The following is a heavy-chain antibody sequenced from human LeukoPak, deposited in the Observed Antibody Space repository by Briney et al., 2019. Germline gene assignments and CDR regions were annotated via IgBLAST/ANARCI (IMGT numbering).Heavy chain of an antibody. D-gene: IGHD6-13*01. CDR3: AKDLSTGSWAYYYYYYGMDV. J-gene: IGHJ6*02. CDR1: GFTFSSYA. Sequence: GGSLRLSRAASGFTFSSYAMSWVRQAPGKGLEWVSAISGSGGSTYYADSVKGRFTISRDNSKNTLYLQMNSLRAEDTAVYYCAKDLSTGSWAYYYYYYGMDVWGQGTTVTVSS. CDR2: ISGSGGST. V-gene: IGHV3-23*01.